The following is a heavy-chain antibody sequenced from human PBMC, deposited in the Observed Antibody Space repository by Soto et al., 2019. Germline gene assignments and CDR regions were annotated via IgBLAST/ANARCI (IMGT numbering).Heavy chain of an antibody. CDR2: ISSSSSYI. Sequence: EVQLVESGGGLVKPGGSLRLSCAASGFTFSSYSMNWVRQAPGKGLEWVSSISSSSSYIYYADSVKGRFTISRDNAKNSLYRQMNSLRAEDTAVYYCARDMVDIVATITLEYFDYWGQGTLVTVSS. CDR3: ARDMVDIVATITLEYFDY. J-gene: IGHJ4*02. V-gene: IGHV3-21*01. CDR1: GFTFSSYS. D-gene: IGHD5-12*01.